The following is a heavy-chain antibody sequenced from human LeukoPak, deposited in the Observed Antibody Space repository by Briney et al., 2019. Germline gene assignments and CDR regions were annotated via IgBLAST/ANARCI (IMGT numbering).Heavy chain of an antibody. CDR1: GGSISSSSYY. CDR3: ARFPRSRYYYDSSGLY. CDR2: IYYSGST. V-gene: IGHV4-39*01. D-gene: IGHD3-22*01. J-gene: IGHJ4*02. Sequence: PSETLSLTCTVSGGSISSSSYYWGWIRQPPGKGLEWIGSIYYSGSTYYNPSLKSRVTISVDTSKNQFSLKLSSVTAADTAVYYCARFPRSRYYYDSSGLYWGQGTLVTVSS.